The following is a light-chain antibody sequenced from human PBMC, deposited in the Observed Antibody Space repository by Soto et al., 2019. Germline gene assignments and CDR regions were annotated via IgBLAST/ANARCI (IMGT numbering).Light chain of an antibody. Sequence: EIVLTQSPGTLSLSPGERATLSCRASQSVSNNYLAWYQQKPGQAPRLLIYGASTRATGIPARFSGSGSGTALTLTINSLQSEDFAVSYCQQRRNWLTFGGGTKVDI. CDR2: GAS. V-gene: IGKV3D-20*02. CDR1: QSVSNNY. CDR3: QQRRNWLT. J-gene: IGKJ4*01.